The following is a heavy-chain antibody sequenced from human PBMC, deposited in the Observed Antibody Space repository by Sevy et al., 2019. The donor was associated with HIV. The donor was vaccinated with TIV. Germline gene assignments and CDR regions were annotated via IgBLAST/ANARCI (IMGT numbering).Heavy chain of an antibody. CDR1: GFSFSYYG. D-gene: IGHD1-26*01. V-gene: IGHV3-30*18. CDR2: ISHDGINE. Sequence: GGSLRLSCIASGFSFSYYGIHWVRQSPGKGLDWVALISHDGINEYYADSVKGRFTISRDNSKNTVYLEMNSLRNEDTAIYVCANAYSGSYSHSYLYALDVWGQGTTVTVSS. J-gene: IGHJ6*02. CDR3: ANAYSGSYSHSYLYALDV.